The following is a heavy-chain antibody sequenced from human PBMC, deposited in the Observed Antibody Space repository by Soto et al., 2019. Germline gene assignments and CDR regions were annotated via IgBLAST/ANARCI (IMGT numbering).Heavy chain of an antibody. CDR3: AKSYSSSSYYYYGMDV. CDR1: GFTFSNNA. D-gene: IGHD6-6*01. V-gene: IGHV3-30*18. CDR2: ISYDGSNK. J-gene: IGHJ6*02. Sequence: GGSLRLSCVGSGFTFSNNAMHWVRQAPGKGLEWVAVISYDGSNKYYADSVKGRFTISRDNSKNTLYLQMNSLRAEDTAVYYCAKSYSSSSYYYYGMDVWGQGTTVTVSS.